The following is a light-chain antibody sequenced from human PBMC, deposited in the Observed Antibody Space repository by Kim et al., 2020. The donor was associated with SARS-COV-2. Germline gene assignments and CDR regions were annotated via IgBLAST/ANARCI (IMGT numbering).Light chain of an antibody. CDR2: LGS. CDR1: QSLLHSNGHKY. V-gene: IGKV2-28*01. Sequence: DIVMTQSPLSLPVTPGEPASISCRSSQSLLHSNGHKYLDWYLQKPGQSPQLLIYLGSNRASGVPDRFSGSESGTDFTLKISRVEAEDVGVYYCMQALQFPLTFGGGTKLEI. J-gene: IGKJ4*01. CDR3: MQALQFPLT.